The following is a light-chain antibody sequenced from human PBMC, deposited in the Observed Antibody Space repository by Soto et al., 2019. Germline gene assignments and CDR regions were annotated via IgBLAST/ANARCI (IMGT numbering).Light chain of an antibody. Sequence: QSVLTQPPSVSGAPGQTVTISCTGASSNIGAHYDVHWYQQLPGSAPKVLIYGNNNRPSGVPDRFSGSKSGSSASLAITGLQAEDEAAYSCQSFDTNLSVIFGGGTKLTVL. CDR1: SSNIGAHYD. CDR2: GNN. V-gene: IGLV1-40*01. J-gene: IGLJ2*01. CDR3: QSFDTNLSVI.